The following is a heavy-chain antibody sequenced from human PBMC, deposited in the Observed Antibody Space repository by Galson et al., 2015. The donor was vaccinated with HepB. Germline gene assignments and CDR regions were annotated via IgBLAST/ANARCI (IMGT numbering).Heavy chain of an antibody. J-gene: IGHJ6*03. V-gene: IGHV3-30*03. CDR1: GFTFSSYG. CDR2: ISYDGSSK. Sequence: SLRLSCAASGFTFSSYGMHWVRQAPGKGLEWVAVISYDGSSKYYADSVKGRFTISRDNSKNTLYLQMNSLRAEDTAVYYCASRPGADYYYYYMDVWGKGTTVTVSS. CDR3: ASRPGADYYYYYMDV.